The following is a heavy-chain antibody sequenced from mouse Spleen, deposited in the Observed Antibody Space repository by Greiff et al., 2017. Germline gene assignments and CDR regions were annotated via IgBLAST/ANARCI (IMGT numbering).Heavy chain of an antibody. CDR3: ARGGYDYGYFDV. Sequence: QVQLKESGAELVRPGTSVKMSCKASGYTFTNYWIGWAKQRPGHGLEWIGDIYPGGGYTNYNEKFKGKATLTADKSSSTAYMQFSSLTSEDSAIYYCARGGYDYGYFDVWGAGTTVTVSS. CDR2: IYPGGGYT. CDR1: GYTFTNYW. D-gene: IGHD2-3*01. J-gene: IGHJ1*01. V-gene: IGHV1-63*01.